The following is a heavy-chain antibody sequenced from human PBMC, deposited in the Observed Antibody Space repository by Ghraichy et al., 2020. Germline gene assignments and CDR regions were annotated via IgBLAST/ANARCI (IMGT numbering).Heavy chain of an antibody. V-gene: IGHV3-23*01. CDR3: AKDRTFGVVIILYFDY. CDR2: ISGSGGST. Sequence: GGSLRLSCAASGFTFSSYAMSWVRQAPGKGLEWVSAISGSGGSTYYADSVKGRFTISRDNSKNTLYLQMNSLRAEDTAVYYCAKDRTFGVVIILYFDYWGQGTLVTVSS. CDR1: GFTFSSYA. D-gene: IGHD3-3*01. J-gene: IGHJ4*02.